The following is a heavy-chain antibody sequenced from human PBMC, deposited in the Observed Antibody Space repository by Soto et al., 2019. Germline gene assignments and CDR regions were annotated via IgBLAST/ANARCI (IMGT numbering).Heavy chain of an antibody. J-gene: IGHJ4*02. CDR1: GFTFDDYA. CDR3: AKEAFGITGTTRGPFDY. V-gene: IGHV3-9*01. CDR2: ISWNSGSI. Sequence: GGSLRLSCAASGFTFDDYAMHWVRQAPGKGLEWVSGISWNSGSIGYADSVKGRFTISRDNAKNSLYLQMNSLRAEDTALYYCAKEAFGITGTTRGPFDYWGQGTLVTVSS. D-gene: IGHD1-7*01.